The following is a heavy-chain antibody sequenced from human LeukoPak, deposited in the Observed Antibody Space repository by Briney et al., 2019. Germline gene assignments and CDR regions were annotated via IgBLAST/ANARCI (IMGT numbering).Heavy chain of an antibody. CDR3: ARQWAIGAFDI. Sequence: ASVKLCCKASGYTFTSYAMNWVRQAPGQGLEWMGWINTNTGNPTYAQGFTGRFVFSLDTSVSTAYLQISSLKAEDTAVYYCARQWAIGAFDIWGQGTMVTVSS. V-gene: IGHV7-4-1*02. D-gene: IGHD1-26*01. CDR2: INTNTGNP. J-gene: IGHJ3*02. CDR1: GYTFTSYA.